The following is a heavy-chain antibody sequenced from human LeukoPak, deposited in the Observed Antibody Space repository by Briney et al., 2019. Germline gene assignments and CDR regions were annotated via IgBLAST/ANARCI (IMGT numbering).Heavy chain of an antibody. Sequence: SETLSLTCTVSGGSISSYYRSWIRQPPGKGLEWIGYIYYSGSTNYNPSLKSRVTISVDTSKNQFSLKLSSVTAADTAVYYCARSSGIAAADDAFDIWGQGTMVTVSS. CDR1: GGSISSYY. CDR2: IYYSGST. V-gene: IGHV4-59*01. J-gene: IGHJ3*02. D-gene: IGHD6-13*01. CDR3: ARSSGIAAADDAFDI.